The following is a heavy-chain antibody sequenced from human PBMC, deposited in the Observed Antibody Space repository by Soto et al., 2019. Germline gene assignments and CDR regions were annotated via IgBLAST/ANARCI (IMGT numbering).Heavy chain of an antibody. CDR2: IYYSGST. CDR1: GGSISSGGYY. D-gene: IGHD6-19*01. V-gene: IGHV4-31*03. Sequence: PSETLSLTCTVSGGSISSGGYYWSWIRQHPGKGLEWIGYIYYSGSTYYNPSLKSRVTISVDTSKNQFSLKLSSVTAADTAVYYCARAQAVADQPDFDYWGQGTLVTVSS. CDR3: ARAQAVADQPDFDY. J-gene: IGHJ4*02.